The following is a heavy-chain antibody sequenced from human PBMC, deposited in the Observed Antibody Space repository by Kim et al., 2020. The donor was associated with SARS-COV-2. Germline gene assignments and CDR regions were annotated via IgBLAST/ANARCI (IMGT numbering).Heavy chain of an antibody. J-gene: IGHJ6*02. CDR3: VRLRVRGAYYYYGMDV. CDR2: INTNTGNP. CDR1: GYTFTSYA. Sequence: ASVKVSCKASGYTFTSYAMNWVRQAPGQGLEWMGWINTNTGNPTYAQGFTGRFVFSLDTSVSTAYLQISSLKAEDTAVYYCVRLRVRGAYYYYGMDVWGQGTTVTVSS. V-gene: IGHV7-4-1*02. D-gene: IGHD3-10*02.